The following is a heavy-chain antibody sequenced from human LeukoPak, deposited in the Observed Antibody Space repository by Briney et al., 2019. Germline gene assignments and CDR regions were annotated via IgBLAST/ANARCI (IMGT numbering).Heavy chain of an antibody. V-gene: IGHV3-23*01. CDR1: GFNFNNFA. Sequence: GSLRLSCAASGFNFNNFAMSWVRPAPGKGPEWLSAMTGPADTTYYAESVKGRFTISRDYSKSMVYLQMNSLRVEGTAIYYCAKGAEIDHWGQGTLVTVSS. J-gene: IGHJ4*02. CDR3: AKGAEIDH. CDR2: MTGPADTT.